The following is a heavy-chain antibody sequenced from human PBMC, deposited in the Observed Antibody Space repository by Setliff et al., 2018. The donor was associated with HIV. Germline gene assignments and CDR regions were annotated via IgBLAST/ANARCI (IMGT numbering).Heavy chain of an antibody. J-gene: IGHJ3*01. CDR2: INVHNGDT. CDR1: GYRFSSYG. Sequence: ASVKVSCKASGYRFSSYGITWVRHAPGQGLEWMGWINVHNGDTKFAQRFQDRLTMTTDTSTTTAYMDLRSLRSGDTAVYYCARGLPADGYAFDLWGQGTMVTVSS. CDR3: ARGLPADGYAFDL. D-gene: IGHD6-13*01. V-gene: IGHV1-18*01.